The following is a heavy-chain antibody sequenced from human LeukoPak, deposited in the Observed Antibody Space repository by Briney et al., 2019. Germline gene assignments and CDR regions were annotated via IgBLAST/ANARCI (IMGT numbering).Heavy chain of an antibody. CDR1: GFTFSSYA. J-gene: IGHJ4*02. V-gene: IGHV3-30*04. D-gene: IGHD3-3*01. CDR3: ASGTGVANFDY. CDR2: ISYDGSNK. Sequence: GGSLRLSCAASGFTFSSYAMHWVRQAPGKGLEWVAVISYDGSNKYYADSVKGRFTISRDNSKNTLYLQMNSLRAEDTAVYYCASGTGVANFDYWGQGPLVTVSS.